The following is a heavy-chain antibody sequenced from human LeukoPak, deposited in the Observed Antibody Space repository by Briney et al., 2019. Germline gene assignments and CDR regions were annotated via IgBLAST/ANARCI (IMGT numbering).Heavy chain of an antibody. CDR1: GFTFSSYA. CDR2: ISGSGGST. J-gene: IGHJ6*02. Sequence: GGSLRLSCAASGFTFSSYAMSWVRQAPGKGLEWVSAISGSGGSTYYADSGKGRFTISRDNSKNTLYLQMNSLRAEDTAVYYCAKSEGIAAYSGMDVWGQGTTVTVSS. V-gene: IGHV3-23*01. D-gene: IGHD6-13*01. CDR3: AKSEGIAAYSGMDV.